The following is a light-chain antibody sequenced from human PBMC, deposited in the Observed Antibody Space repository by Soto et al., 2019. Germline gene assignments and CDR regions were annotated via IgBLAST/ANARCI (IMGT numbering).Light chain of an antibody. CDR2: DVS. Sequence: QSVLTQPASVSASPGQSIAISCTGTSSDVGGYNCVSWYQQHPGKAPKLMIYDVSNRPSGVSNRFSGSKSGNTASLTISGLQAEDEADYYCSSYTSSTTYVFGTGTKVTVL. J-gene: IGLJ1*01. CDR3: SSYTSSTTYV. CDR1: SSDVGGYNC. V-gene: IGLV2-14*01.